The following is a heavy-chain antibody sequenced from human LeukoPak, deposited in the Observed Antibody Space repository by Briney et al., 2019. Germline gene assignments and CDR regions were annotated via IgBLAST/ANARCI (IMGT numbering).Heavy chain of an antibody. CDR3: ARGLGDCSGGSCYAIREFDY. J-gene: IGHJ4*02. V-gene: IGHV1-46*01. D-gene: IGHD2-15*01. Sequence: GASVKVSCKASGYTFTSYYMHWVRQAPGQGLEWMGIINPSGGSTSYAQKFQGRVTMTRDTSTSTVYMELSSLRSEDTAVYYCARGLGDCSGGSCYAIREFDYWGQGTLVTVSS. CDR2: INPSGGST. CDR1: GYTFTSYY.